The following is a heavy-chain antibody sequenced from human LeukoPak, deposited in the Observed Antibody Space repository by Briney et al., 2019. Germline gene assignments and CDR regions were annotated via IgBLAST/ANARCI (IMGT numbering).Heavy chain of an antibody. CDR2: ISYDGSNK. J-gene: IGHJ3*02. CDR3: AKARYGDYDPPDAFDI. Sequence: GGSLRLSCAASGFTFSSYAMHWVRQAPGKGLEWVAVISYDGSNKYYADSVKGRFTISRDNSKNSLYLQMNSLRAEDMALYYCAKARYGDYDPPDAFDIWGQGTMVTVSS. D-gene: IGHD4-17*01. CDR1: GFTFSSYA. V-gene: IGHV3-30*04.